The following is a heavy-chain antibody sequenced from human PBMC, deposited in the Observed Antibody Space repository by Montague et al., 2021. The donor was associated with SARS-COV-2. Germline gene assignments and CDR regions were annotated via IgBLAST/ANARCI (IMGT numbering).Heavy chain of an antibody. V-gene: IGHV4-34*01. J-gene: IGHJ4*02. CDR3: ARGARQGYGFRLGSFDY. Sequence: SETLSLTCAGDGGAFSGYYWNWIRQPPGKGLEWSGEINHSGSTNYNPSLKSRVTMSVDTSKNQFSLKLSSVTAADTAVYYCARGARQGYGFRLGSFDYWGQGTLVTVSS. CDR1: GGAFSGYY. D-gene: IGHD3-10*01. CDR2: INHSGST.